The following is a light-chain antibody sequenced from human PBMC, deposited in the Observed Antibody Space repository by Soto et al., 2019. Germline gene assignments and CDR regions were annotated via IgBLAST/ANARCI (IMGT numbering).Light chain of an antibody. CDR3: QQYYYLPL. Sequence: DIQMTQSPSSLSASVGDRVTITCQASQEISNALSWYQLKLGKAPRLLIYDASNLETGVPPRFSGSGSGTAFTFIISSLQPEDVATYYRQQYYYLPLFGPGTKVDI. V-gene: IGKV1-33*01. CDR1: QEISNA. J-gene: IGKJ3*01. CDR2: DAS.